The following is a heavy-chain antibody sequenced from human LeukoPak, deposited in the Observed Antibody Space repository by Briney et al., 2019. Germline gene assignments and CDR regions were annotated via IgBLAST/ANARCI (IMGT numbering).Heavy chain of an antibody. CDR2: INHSGST. CDR3: ARRVGGWLRFDY. J-gene: IGHJ4*02. D-gene: IGHD5-24*01. CDR1: GGSFSAYY. Sequence: SETLSLTCAVYGGSFSAYYWSWIRQTPGKGLEWIGEINHSGSTNYSPSLESRVTLSIDTSKNHFSLKLSSVTAADTAVYYCARRVGGWLRFDYWDQGTLVTVSS. V-gene: IGHV4-34*01.